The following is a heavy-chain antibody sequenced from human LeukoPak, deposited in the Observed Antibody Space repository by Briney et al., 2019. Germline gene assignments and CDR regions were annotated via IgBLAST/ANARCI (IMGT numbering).Heavy chain of an antibody. D-gene: IGHD2-2*01. CDR1: GFTFSSYA. J-gene: IGHJ6*04. V-gene: IGHV3-30*04. CDR2: ISYDGSNK. CDR3: ARDRGSTSSYGMDV. Sequence: GGSLRLSCAASGFTFSSYAMHWVRQAPGKGLEWVAVISYDGSNKYYADSVKGRFTISTDNSKNTLYLQMNSLRAEDTAVYYCARDRGSTSSYGMDVWGKGTAVTVSS.